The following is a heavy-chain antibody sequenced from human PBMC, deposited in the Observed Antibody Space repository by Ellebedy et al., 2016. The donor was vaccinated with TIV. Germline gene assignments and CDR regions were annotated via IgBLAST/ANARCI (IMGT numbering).Heavy chain of an antibody. Sequence: PGGSLRLSCAASGFTFNNYAMSWVRKAPGKGLEWVSTISNTGSRTYYADSVEGRFIISRDNSKKTLYLQMNSLRAEDTAVYYCAKGRGGGSDSSAPRYYFDSWGLGTLVTVSS. J-gene: IGHJ4*02. V-gene: IGHV3-23*01. D-gene: IGHD3-22*01. CDR2: ISNTGSRT. CDR3: AKGRGGGSDSSAPRYYFDS. CDR1: GFTFNNYA.